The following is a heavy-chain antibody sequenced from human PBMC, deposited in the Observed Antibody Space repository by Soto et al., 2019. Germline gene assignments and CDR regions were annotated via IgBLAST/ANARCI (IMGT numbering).Heavy chain of an antibody. Sequence: GGSLRLSCAASGVMVNNYAMSWVRQAPGKGLEWVSTVSVSGGTTCYADSLKGRFTISRDNSKKTVYLQMNRLRADDTAIYYCAKGLYYYDSSGYRLFDYWGQGTLVTVSS. CDR1: GVMVNNYA. J-gene: IGHJ4*02. D-gene: IGHD3-22*01. CDR3: AKGLYYYDSSGYRLFDY. CDR2: VSVSGGTT. V-gene: IGHV3-23*01.